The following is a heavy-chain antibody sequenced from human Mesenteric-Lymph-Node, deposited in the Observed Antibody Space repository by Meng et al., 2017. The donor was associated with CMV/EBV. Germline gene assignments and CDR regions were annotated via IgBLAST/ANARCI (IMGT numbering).Heavy chain of an antibody. J-gene: IGHJ4*02. V-gene: IGHV3-21*04. CDR2: MSSSSTYI. CDR3: TKTYCSSTFCYNYFDY. D-gene: IGHD2-2*01. CDR1: GFTFNTYS. Sequence: GESLKISCAASGFTFNTYSMNWVRQAPGKGLEWLSSMSSSSTYIYYAKSVKGRFTISRDNAKNSLYLQMNSLRAEDTALYYCTKTYCSSTFCYNYFDYWGQGTLVTVSS.